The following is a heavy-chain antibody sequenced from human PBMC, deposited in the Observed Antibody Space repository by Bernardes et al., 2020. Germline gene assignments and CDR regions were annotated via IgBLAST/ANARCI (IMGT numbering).Heavy chain of an antibody. CDR2: IYYSGST. D-gene: IGHD4-4*01. J-gene: IGHJ6*03. CDR3: ARGGGFYSNYSYYYYYMDV. V-gene: IGHV4-59*01. CDR1: GGSISSYY. Sequence: SETLSLTCTVSGGSISSYYWSWIRQPPGKGLEWIGYIYYSGSTNYNPSLKSRVTISVDTSKNQFSLKLSSVTAADTAVYYCARGGGFYSNYSYYYYYMDVWGKGTTVTVSS.